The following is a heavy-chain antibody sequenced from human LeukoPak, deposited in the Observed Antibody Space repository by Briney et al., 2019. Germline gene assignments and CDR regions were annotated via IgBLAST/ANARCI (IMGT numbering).Heavy chain of an antibody. V-gene: IGHV4-39*07. CDR2: IYYSGST. J-gene: IGHJ4*02. D-gene: IGHD2-15*01. CDR3: ARRASMGSWYFFDY. Sequence: SETLSLTCTVSGGSISSSSYYWGWIRQPPGKGLEWIGSIYYSGSTNYNPSLKSRVTISVDTSKNQFSLKLSSVTAADTAVYYCARRASMGSWYFFDYWGQGALVTVSS. CDR1: GGSISSSSYY.